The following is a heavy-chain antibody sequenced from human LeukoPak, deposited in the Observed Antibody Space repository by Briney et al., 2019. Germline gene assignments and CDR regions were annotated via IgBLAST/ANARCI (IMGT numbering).Heavy chain of an antibody. D-gene: IGHD3-10*01. CDR1: GGSFSGYY. V-gene: IGHV4-34*01. J-gene: IGHJ4*02. CDR2: INHSGST. CDR3: TRRNYYGPGSYLNY. Sequence: SETLSLTCAVYGGSFSGYYWSWIRQPPGKGLEWIGEINHSGSTNYNPSLKSRVTISVDTSKNQFSLKLSSVTAADTAVYYCTRRNYYGPGSYLNYWGQGTLVTVSS.